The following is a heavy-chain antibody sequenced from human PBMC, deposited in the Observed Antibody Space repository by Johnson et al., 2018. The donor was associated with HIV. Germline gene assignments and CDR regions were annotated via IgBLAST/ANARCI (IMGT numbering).Heavy chain of an antibody. D-gene: IGHD6-13*01. CDR2: IHQDGSES. CDR3: ARDGEWQQLPLGDAFDI. J-gene: IGHJ3*02. V-gene: IGHV3-7*03. CDR1: GFTFSSYA. Sequence: EVQLMESGGGVVQPGRSLRLSCAASGFTFSSYAMHWVRQAPGTGLEWVANIHQDGSESYYVDSVKGRFTISRDNAKNSLYLQMNSLGAEDTALYYCARDGEWQQLPLGDAFDIWGQGTMVTVSS.